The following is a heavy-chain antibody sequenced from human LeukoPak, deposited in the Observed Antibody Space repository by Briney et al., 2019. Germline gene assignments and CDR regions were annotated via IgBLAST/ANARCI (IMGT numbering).Heavy chain of an antibody. J-gene: IGHJ6*02. Sequence: GGSLRLSCAASGFTVSSNYMSWVRQAPGKGLEWVSLIYSGGSTYYADSVKGRFTISGHSSKNTLYLQMNSLRAEDTAVYYCARGSEYCSGGSCYGYYYYYGMDVWGQGTTVTVSS. CDR2: IYSGGST. CDR1: GFTVSSNY. V-gene: IGHV3-53*04. D-gene: IGHD2-15*01. CDR3: ARGSEYCSGGSCYGYYYYYGMDV.